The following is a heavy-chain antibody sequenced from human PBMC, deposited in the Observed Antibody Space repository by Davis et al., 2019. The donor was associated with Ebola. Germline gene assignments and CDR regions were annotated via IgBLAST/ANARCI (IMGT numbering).Heavy chain of an antibody. CDR2: ISPNSGGT. Sequence: ASVKVSCKASGYTFTGYYIHWVRQAPGQGLEWMGRISPNSGGTNYAQKFQGRVTMTRDTSISTAYMELSRLTSDDTAVYYCARGLYGWYYFDYWGQGTLDTVSS. CDR1: GYTFTGYY. D-gene: IGHD6-19*01. CDR3: ARGLYGWYYFDY. V-gene: IGHV1-2*06. J-gene: IGHJ4*02.